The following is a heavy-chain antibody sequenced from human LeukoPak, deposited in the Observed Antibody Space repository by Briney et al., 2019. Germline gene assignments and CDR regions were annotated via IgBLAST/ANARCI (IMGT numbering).Heavy chain of an antibody. D-gene: IGHD3-3*01. J-gene: IGHJ4*02. CDR1: GFTFSSSS. V-gene: IGHV3-48*01. CDR2: ISRSSSTI. Sequence: GGSLRLSCAASGFTFSSSSMNWVRQDPGKGLEWVSYISRSSSTIYYGDSVKGRFTISRDNAKNSLYLQMNSLRAEDTAVYYCARKTYYDFWSGYGFDYWGQGTLVTVSS. CDR3: ARKTYYDFWSGYGFDY.